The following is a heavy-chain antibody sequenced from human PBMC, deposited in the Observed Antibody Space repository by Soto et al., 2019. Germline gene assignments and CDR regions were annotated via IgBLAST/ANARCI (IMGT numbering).Heavy chain of an antibody. V-gene: IGHV6-1*01. J-gene: IGHJ5*01. Sequence: PSQTLSLTCAISGDSVSDNSASWNWIRQSPSRGLEWLGRTYYRSKWYNDYAESVKSRITVNADTSKNQFSLQLDSVTPEDTAVYYCVRGFVNYFDPWGQGTLVTVSS. CDR2: TYYRSKWYN. CDR1: GDSVSDNSAS. CDR3: VRGFVNYFDP. D-gene: IGHD1-7*01.